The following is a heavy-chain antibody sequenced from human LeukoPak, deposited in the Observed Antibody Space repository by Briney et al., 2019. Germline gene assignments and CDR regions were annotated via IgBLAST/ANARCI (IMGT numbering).Heavy chain of an antibody. D-gene: IGHD3-22*01. CDR2: IYSSGSS. V-gene: IGHV4-4*07. CDR3: ARDSSGYSPYYYVVDI. CDR1: GGSISSYY. J-gene: IGHJ6*02. Sequence: SETLSLTCSVSGGSISSYYGSWIRQPGGKGVEWIGRIYSSGSSNYNPSLKSRVTLSVDTSKNQFSLKLSSVTAADTAVYYCARDSSGYSPYYYVVDIWGQGTTVTVSS.